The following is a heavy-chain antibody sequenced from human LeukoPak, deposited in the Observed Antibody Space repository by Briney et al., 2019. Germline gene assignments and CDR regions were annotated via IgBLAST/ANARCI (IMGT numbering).Heavy chain of an antibody. CDR2: IYYRVTS. D-gene: IGHD2-15*01. Sequence: SETLSLTCTVSGDSINTYYWSWIRQPPGKGLEWIGYIYYRVTSDYNPSLKSRVTISVDTSKNQFSLKLSSVTAADTAVYYCARTLGYCSGGSCYSLGYWGQGTLVTVSS. CDR1: GDSINTYY. J-gene: IGHJ4*02. CDR3: ARTLGYCSGGSCYSLGY. V-gene: IGHV4-59*12.